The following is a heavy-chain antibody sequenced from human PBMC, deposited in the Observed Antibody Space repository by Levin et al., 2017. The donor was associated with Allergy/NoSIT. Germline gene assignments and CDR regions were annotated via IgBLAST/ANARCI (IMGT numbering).Heavy chain of an antibody. CDR1: GFTFSSYA. CDR2: ISGSGGST. CDR3: AKDLDDSSGYYYAFFDY. J-gene: IGHJ4*02. D-gene: IGHD3-22*01. Sequence: AGGSLRLSCAASGFTFSSYAMSWVRQAPGKGLEWVSAISGSGGSTYYADSVKGRFTISRDNSKNTLYLQMNSLRAEDTAVYYCAKDLDDSSGYYYAFFDYWGQGTLVTVSS. V-gene: IGHV3-23*01.